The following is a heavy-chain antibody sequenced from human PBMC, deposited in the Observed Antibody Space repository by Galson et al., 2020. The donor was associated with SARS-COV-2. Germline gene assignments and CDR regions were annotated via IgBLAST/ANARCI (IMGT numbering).Heavy chain of an antibody. CDR2: IHYSGST. CDR3: ARLARITIFGIIIRDYPYYYMDV. J-gene: IGHJ6*03. Sequence: SETLSLTCSVSGGSISSNDYYWGWIRQPPGKGLEWIGTIHYSGSTYYSPSLKSRVTISEDTSNNQFSLNLSSVTAADTAVYYCARLARITIFGIIIRDYPYYYMDVWGNGTTVTVSS. D-gene: IGHD3-3*01. CDR1: GGSISSNDYY. V-gene: IGHV4-39*01.